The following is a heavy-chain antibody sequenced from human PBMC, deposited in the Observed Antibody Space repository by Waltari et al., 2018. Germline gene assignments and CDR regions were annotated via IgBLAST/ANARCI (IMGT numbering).Heavy chain of an antibody. J-gene: IGHJ4*02. V-gene: IGHV3-30*18. CDR2: ITYDGRNK. D-gene: IGHD3-22*01. CDR3: AKENYYDRSGYSNPLDY. Sequence: RQAPGKGLDGGAGITYDGRNKYYADSVKGRFTISRDNSKNTLSLQMNSLRAEDTAVYYCAKENYYDRSGYSNPLDYWGQGTLVTVSS.